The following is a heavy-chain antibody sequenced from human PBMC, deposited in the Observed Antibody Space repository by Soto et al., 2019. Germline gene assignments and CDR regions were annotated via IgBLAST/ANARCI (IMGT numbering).Heavy chain of an antibody. CDR3: ARGLAARRSALYYYYGMDV. V-gene: IGHV3-21*01. CDR2: ISSSSSYI. J-gene: IGHJ6*02. CDR1: GGNFLSQS. D-gene: IGHD6-6*01. Sequence: PGGPNRHSSRASGGNFLSQSVNWIRQDQGKRLEWVSSISSSSSYIYYADSVKGRFTISRDNAKNSLYLQMNSLRAEDTAVYYCARGLAARRSALYYYYGMDVWVQGTTVPVFS.